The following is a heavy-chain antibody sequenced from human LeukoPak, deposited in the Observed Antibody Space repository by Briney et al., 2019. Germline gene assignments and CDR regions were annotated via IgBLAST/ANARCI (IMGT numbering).Heavy chain of an antibody. D-gene: IGHD3-9*01. CDR2: IYYSGST. CDR3: AREDPDILTGYPINYYYYYYMDV. V-gene: IGHV4-59*01. Sequence: SETLSLTCTVSGGSISSYYWSWIRQPPGKGLEWIGYIYYSGSTNYNPSLKSRVTISVDTSKNQFSLKLSSVTAADTAVYYCAREDPDILTGYPINYYYYYYMDVWGKGTTVTVSS. CDR1: GGSISSYY. J-gene: IGHJ6*03.